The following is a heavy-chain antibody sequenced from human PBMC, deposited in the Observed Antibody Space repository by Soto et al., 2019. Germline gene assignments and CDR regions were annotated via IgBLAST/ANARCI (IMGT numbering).Heavy chain of an antibody. Sequence: GGSLRLSCAASGFTFSSYEMNWVRQAPGKGLEWVSYISSSGSTIYYADSVKGRFTISRDNAKNSLYLQMNSLRAEDTAVYYCARDPYSYGSYYYYGMDVWGQGTTVTVSS. V-gene: IGHV3-48*03. J-gene: IGHJ6*02. CDR2: ISSSGSTI. CDR3: ARDPYSYGSYYYYGMDV. D-gene: IGHD5-18*01. CDR1: GFTFSSYE.